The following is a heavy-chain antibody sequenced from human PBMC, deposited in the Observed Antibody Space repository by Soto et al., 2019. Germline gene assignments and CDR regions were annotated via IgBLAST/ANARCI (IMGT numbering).Heavy chain of an antibody. J-gene: IGHJ5*02. V-gene: IGHV4-59*01. CDR1: GVSISSYY. D-gene: IGHD3-3*01. CDR2: IYYSWST. CDR3: ARAGFNSVENPRNVLRLLQSYTGGELDP. Sequence: PAGTXSLTCTFSGVSISSYYVSWIRQPPGKGLECIGYIYYSWSTNYNPSLKSRVTISVDTSKNQLSLKLSSVNAADTAVYYCARAGFNSVENPRNVLRLLQSYTGGELDPWGQGTLVTVSS.